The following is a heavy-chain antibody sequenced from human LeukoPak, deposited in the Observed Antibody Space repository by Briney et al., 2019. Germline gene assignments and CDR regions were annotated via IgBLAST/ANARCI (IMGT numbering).Heavy chain of an antibody. D-gene: IGHD6-19*01. CDR2: VSYSGTT. CDR1: DITTYF. V-gene: IGHV4-59*08. Sequence: PSETLSLTCSVSDITTYFWSWLRQPPEGRLEWIAYVSYSGTTNYDASLHRRATISIDTSKSLVSLQLRSVTATDTAVYYCARTTPADYINGWPYFDHWGRGILVNVLS. CDR3: ARTTPADYINGWPYFDH. J-gene: IGHJ4*03.